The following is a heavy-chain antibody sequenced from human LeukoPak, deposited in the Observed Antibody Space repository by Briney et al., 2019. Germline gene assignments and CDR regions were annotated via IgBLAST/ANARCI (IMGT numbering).Heavy chain of an antibody. Sequence: QPGRSLRLTCAASGWSFSNHGMHWVRQAPGKGLEWVAVIWHDGSYKYYADSVKGRFTISRDNPKNTLYLQLNRLRADDTAVYFCAREGNRYTSGGVEPDGFDIWGQGTRVTVSS. J-gene: IGHJ3*02. CDR2: IWHDGSYK. CDR3: AREGNRYTSGGVEPDGFDI. V-gene: IGHV3-33*01. CDR1: GWSFSNHG. D-gene: IGHD3-16*02.